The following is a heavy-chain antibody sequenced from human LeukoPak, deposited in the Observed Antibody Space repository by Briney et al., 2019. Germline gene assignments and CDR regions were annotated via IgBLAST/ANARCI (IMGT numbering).Heavy chain of an antibody. CDR2: INAYNGNT. Sequence: ASVKVSCKASGYTFTSYIISWVRQAPGQGLEWMGWINAYNGNTDYAQRVQGRATMTTDTSTSTAYMEVRSLRSDDTAVYYCARDRHIAAAVYYYYMDVWGKGTPVTVSS. CDR1: GYTFTSYI. CDR3: ARDRHIAAAVYYYYMDV. J-gene: IGHJ6*03. V-gene: IGHV1-18*01. D-gene: IGHD6-13*01.